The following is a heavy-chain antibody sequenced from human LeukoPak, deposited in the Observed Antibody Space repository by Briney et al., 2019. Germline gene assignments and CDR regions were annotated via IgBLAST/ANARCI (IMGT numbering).Heavy chain of an antibody. CDR3: ARDGLNMVRGVITDY. V-gene: IGHV4-34*01. CDR1: GGSFSGYY. CDR2: INHSGST. J-gene: IGHJ4*02. D-gene: IGHD3-10*01. Sequence: SETLSLTCAVFGGSFSGYYWSWIRQPPGKGLEWIGEINHSGSTNYNPSLKSRVTISVVTSKNQFSLKLSSVTAADTAVYYCARDGLNMVRGVITDYWGQGTLVTVSS.